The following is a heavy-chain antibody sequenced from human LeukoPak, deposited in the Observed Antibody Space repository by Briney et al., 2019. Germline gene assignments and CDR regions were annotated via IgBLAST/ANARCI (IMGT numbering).Heavy chain of an antibody. J-gene: IGHJ4*02. CDR1: GGSISSSSYY. V-gene: IGHV4-39*01. CDR2: IYYSGST. D-gene: IGHD3-10*01. Sequence: PSETLFLTCTVSGGSISSSSYYWGWIRQPPGKGLEWIGSIYYSGSTYYNPSLKSRVTISVDTSKNQFSLKLSSVTAADTAVYYCASYYYGSGSYYIDYWGQGTLVSVSS. CDR3: ASYYYGSGSYYIDY.